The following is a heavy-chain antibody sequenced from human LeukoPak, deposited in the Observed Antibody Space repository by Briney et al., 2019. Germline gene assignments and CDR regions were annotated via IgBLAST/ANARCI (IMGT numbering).Heavy chain of an antibody. V-gene: IGHV4-4*07. CDR1: GGSISSYY. Sequence: SETLSLTCTVSGGSISSYYWSWIRQPAGKGLEWVGRIYTSGSTNYNPSLKSRVTISVDTSKNQFSLKLSSVTAADTAVYYCGGYCSSTSCYLDAFDIWGQGTMVTVSS. CDR3: GGYCSSTSCYLDAFDI. J-gene: IGHJ3*02. CDR2: IYTSGST. D-gene: IGHD2-2*01.